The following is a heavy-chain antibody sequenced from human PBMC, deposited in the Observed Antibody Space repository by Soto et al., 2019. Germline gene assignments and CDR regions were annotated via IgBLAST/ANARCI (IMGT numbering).Heavy chain of an antibody. CDR2: INNDGIDT. CDR1: GFTFIGYW. V-gene: IGHV3-74*03. CDR3: ARDGSMVRERWFDP. J-gene: IGHJ5*02. D-gene: IGHD3-10*01. Sequence: EVQLVESGGGVVQPGGSLRLSCAASGFTFIGYWMHWVRQGPGKGLVWVARINNDGIDTTYADSVKGRFTISRDNTKNKVYLEMNSLRADETAVYYCARDGSMVRERWFDPWGQGTLVTVSS.